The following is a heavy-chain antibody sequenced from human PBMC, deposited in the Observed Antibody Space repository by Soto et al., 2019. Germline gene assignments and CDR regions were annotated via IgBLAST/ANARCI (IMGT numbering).Heavy chain of an antibody. CDR1: GFTFSTFV. D-gene: IGHD5-12*01. Sequence: LRLSCAASGFTFSTFVMHWVRQAPGKGLVWVSRINSDGSDTRYADSVKGRFTISRDNARDTLDLQMSSLRAEDTAVYFCVRDRDGYNFWGQGTMVTVSS. CDR2: INSDGSDT. J-gene: IGHJ3*01. V-gene: IGHV3-74*01. CDR3: VRDRDGYNF.